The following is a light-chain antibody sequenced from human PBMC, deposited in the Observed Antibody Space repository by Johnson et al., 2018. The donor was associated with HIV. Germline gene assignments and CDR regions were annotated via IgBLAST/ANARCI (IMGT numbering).Light chain of an antibody. J-gene: IGLJ1*01. CDR1: SSNIGNNY. V-gene: IGLV1-51*01. CDR3: GTWDSSLSAGPFSV. CDR2: DNN. Sequence: QSVLTQPPSVSAAPGQKVTISCSGSSSNIGNNYVSWYQQLPGTAPKLLIYDNNKRPSGIPDRFSGSKSGTSATLGINGLQPGDEGDYYCGTWDSSLSAGPFSVFGPGTKVTVL.